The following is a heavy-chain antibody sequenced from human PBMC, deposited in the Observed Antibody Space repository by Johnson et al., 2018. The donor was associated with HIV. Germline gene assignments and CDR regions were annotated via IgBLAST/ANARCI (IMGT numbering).Heavy chain of an antibody. J-gene: IGHJ3*02. V-gene: IGHV3-30*14. CDR2: ISYDGSNK. CDR1: GFTFTTYA. Sequence: QVQLVESGGGVVQPGRSLRLSCAASGFTFTTYAMHWVRQAPGKGLEWVAVISYDGSNKYYADSVKGRFTISRDNSKNTLYLHMNSLRAEDTAVYYCARGSGVLTGGDSDAFDIWGQGTMVTVSS. D-gene: IGHD4-17*01. CDR3: ARGSGVLTGGDSDAFDI.